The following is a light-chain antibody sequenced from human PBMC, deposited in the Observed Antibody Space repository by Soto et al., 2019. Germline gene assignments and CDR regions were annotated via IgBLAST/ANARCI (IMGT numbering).Light chain of an antibody. V-gene: IGKV1-5*01. J-gene: IGKJ1*01. CDR1: QSISNW. CDR3: QQYNSYST. Sequence: DIQMTQSPSTLSAFVGDRVTITCRASQSISNWLAWYQQKPGKAPKLLIYDASTLESGVPSSFSGSGSGTEFTLTISSLQPDDFATYYCQQYNSYSTFGQGTKVDI. CDR2: DAS.